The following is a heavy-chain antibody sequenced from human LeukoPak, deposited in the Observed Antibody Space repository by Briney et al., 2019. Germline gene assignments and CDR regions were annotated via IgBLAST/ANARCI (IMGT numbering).Heavy chain of an antibody. J-gene: IGHJ5*02. Sequence: ASVKVSCKASGYTFTSYAMNWVRQAPGQGLEWMGWINTNTGNPTYAQGFTGRFVFSLDTSVSTAYLQISSLKAEDTAVYYCARSYSSSWGNNWFDPWGQGTLATVPS. CDR1: GYTFTSYA. D-gene: IGHD6-13*01. V-gene: IGHV7-4-1*02. CDR3: ARSYSSSWGNNWFDP. CDR2: INTNTGNP.